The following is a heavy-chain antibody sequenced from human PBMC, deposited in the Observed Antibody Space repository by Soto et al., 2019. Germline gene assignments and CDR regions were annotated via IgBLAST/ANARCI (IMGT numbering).Heavy chain of an antibody. CDR1: GYSFTSFW. CDR2: IYRGGSDT. Sequence: GESLKISSKGSGYSFTSFWIVWVRQMPGKGLEWMGIIYRGGSDTRYSPSFQGQVTISADKSISTAYLQWSSLKASDTAMYYCARHFRDGYSYFDYWGQGTLVTSPQ. CDR3: ARHFRDGYSYFDY. J-gene: IGHJ4*02. V-gene: IGHV5-51*01. D-gene: IGHD2-15*01.